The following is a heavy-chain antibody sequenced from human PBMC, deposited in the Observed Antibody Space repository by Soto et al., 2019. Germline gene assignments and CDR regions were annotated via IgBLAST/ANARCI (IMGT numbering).Heavy chain of an antibody. CDR1: GYSFATYW. CDR2: IYPGDSDT. CDR3: ARYSGSWSCFDY. J-gene: IGHJ4*02. V-gene: IGHV5-51*01. D-gene: IGHD6-13*01. Sequence: PGESLKISCQGSGYSFATYWMGWVRLMPGKGLEWMGIIYPGDSDTRYSPSFQGQVTISADKSISTAYLQWSSLKASDTAMYYCARYSGSWSCFDYWGQGTLVTVSS.